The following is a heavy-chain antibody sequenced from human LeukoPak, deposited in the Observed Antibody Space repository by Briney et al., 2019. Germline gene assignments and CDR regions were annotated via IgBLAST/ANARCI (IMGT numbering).Heavy chain of an antibody. V-gene: IGHV3-23*01. Sequence: GGSLRLSCAASGFTFSSYAMSWVRQAPGKGLEWVSAISGSGGSTYYADSVKGRFTISRDNSKNTLYLQMNSLRAEDTAVYYCARPTYFWSVRGGWFDPWGQGTLVTVSS. CDR1: GFTFSSYA. J-gene: IGHJ5*02. CDR3: ARPTYFWSVRGGWFDP. CDR2: ISGSGGST. D-gene: IGHD3-3*01.